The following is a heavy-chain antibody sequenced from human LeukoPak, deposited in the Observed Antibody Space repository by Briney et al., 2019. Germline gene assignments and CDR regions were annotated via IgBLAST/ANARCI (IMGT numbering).Heavy chain of an antibody. J-gene: IGHJ6*03. Sequence: GSSVKVSCKASGGTFSSYAISWVRQAPGQGLEWMGRIIPIFGTANYAQKFQGRVTITTDESTSTAYMELSSLRSEDTAVYYCARDHQSLGYYSGGSCPGRYYYYYMDVWGKGTTVTVSS. V-gene: IGHV1-69*05. D-gene: IGHD2-15*01. CDR3: ARDHQSLGYYSGGSCPGRYYYYYMDV. CDR2: IIPIFGTA. CDR1: GGTFSSYA.